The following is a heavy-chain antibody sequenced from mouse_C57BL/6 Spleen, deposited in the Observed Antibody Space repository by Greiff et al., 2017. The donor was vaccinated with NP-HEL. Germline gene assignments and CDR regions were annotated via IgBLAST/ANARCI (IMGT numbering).Heavy chain of an antibody. D-gene: IGHD3-2*02. CDR3: ARKSAQAYYAMDY. CDR2: IYPGSGST. J-gene: IGHJ4*01. V-gene: IGHV1-55*01. Sequence: VQLQQSGAELVKPGASVKMSCKASGYTFTSYWITWVKQRPGQGLEWIGDIYPGSGSTNYNEKFKSKATLTVDTSSSTAYMQLSSLTSEDSAVYYCARKSAQAYYAMDYWGQRTSVTVSS. CDR1: GYTFTSYW.